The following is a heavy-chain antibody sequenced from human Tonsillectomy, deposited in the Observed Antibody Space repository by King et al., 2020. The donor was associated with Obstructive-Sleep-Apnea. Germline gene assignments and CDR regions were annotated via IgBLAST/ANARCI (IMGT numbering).Heavy chain of an antibody. V-gene: IGHV3-11*06. CDR1: GFTFGDYY. Sequence: VQLVESGGGLVKPGGSLRLSCAASGFTFGDYYMSWIRQAPGRGLEWISHISSSSSFTMYADSVKGRFTISRDSAKNSLYLQMNSLRAEDTGVYFCARYCTGGSCSYSYFGLDVWGQGTTVTVPS. J-gene: IGHJ6*02. CDR3: ARYCTGGSCSYSYFGLDV. D-gene: IGHD2-15*01. CDR2: ISSSSSFT.